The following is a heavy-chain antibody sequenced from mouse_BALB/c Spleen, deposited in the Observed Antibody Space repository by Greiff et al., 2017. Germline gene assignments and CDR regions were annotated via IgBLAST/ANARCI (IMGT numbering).Heavy chain of an antibody. V-gene: IGHV5-17*02. CDR3: AREEKLGGIMDY. Sequence: EVKLMESGGGLVQPGGSRKLSCAASGFTFSSFGMHWVRQAPEKGLEWVAYISSGSSTIYYADTVKGRFTISRDNPKTTLFLQMTSLRSEDTAMYYCAREEKLGGIMDYWGQGTSVTVSS. CDR1: GFTFSSFG. CDR2: ISSGSSTI. D-gene: IGHD4-1*01. J-gene: IGHJ4*01.